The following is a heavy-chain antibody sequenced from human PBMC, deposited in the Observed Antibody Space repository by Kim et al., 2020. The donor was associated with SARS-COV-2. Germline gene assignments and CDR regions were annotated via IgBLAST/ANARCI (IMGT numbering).Heavy chain of an antibody. D-gene: IGHD3-10*01. CDR3: ASSSITMVRGANGGYYFDY. J-gene: IGHJ4*02. Sequence: SETLSLTCTVSGGSISSYYWSWIRQPPGKGLEWIGYIYYSGSTNYNPSLKSRVTISVDTSKNQFSLKLSSVTAADTAVYYCASSSITMVRGANGGYYFDYWGQGTLVTVSS. CDR2: IYYSGST. CDR1: GGSISSYY. V-gene: IGHV4-59*01.